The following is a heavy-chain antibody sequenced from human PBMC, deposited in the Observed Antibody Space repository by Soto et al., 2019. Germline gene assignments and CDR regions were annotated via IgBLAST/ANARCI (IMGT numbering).Heavy chain of an antibody. D-gene: IGHD3-22*01. CDR1: GFTFGSYG. CDR2: ISYDGSNK. Sequence: PGGSLRVSCAASGFTFGSYGMHWVRQAPSRGLEGVAVISYDGSNKYYADSVKGRFTISRENSKNTLYLQMNSLRADDTAVYYCAKDLSYYDSSGYYHDYYRGALDYWGQGTLVTVSS. J-gene: IGHJ4*02. CDR3: AKDLSYYDSSGYYHDYYRGALDY. V-gene: IGHV3-30*18.